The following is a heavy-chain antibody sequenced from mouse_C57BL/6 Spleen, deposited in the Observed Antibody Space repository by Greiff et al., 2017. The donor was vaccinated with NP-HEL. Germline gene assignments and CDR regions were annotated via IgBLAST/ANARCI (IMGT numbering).Heavy chain of an antibody. J-gene: IGHJ2*01. D-gene: IGHD4-1*01. CDR2: SRNKANDYTT. CDR1: GFTFSDFY. Sequence: EVKLVESGGGLVQSGRSLRLSCATSGFTFSDFYMEWVRQAPGKGLEWIAASRNKANDYTTEYSASVKGRFIVSRDTSQSILYLQMNALRAEDTAIYYCARASKLGGYFDYWGQGTTLTVSS. CDR3: ARASKLGGYFDY. V-gene: IGHV7-1*01.